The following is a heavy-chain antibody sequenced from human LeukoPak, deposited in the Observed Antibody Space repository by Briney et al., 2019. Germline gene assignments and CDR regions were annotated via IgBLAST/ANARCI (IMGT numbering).Heavy chain of an antibody. D-gene: IGHD1-26*01. J-gene: IGHJ2*01. V-gene: IGHV3-23*01. CDR2: ISGSGGST. Sequence: GGSLRLSCAASGFTFSSYAMCWVRQAPGKGLEWVSGISGSGGSTYYADSVKGRFTISRDNSKNTLYLQMDSLRAEDTAIYYCAKDRTVGASYWYFDLWGRGTLVTVSS. CDR3: AKDRTVGASYWYFDL. CDR1: GFTFSSYA.